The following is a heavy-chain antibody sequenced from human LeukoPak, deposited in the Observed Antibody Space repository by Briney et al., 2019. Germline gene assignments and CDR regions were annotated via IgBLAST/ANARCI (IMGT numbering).Heavy chain of an antibody. J-gene: IGHJ4*02. CDR3: AKVSRGWLPYYFDY. D-gene: IGHD6-19*01. CDR2: IWYDGSNK. V-gene: IGHV3-33*06. CDR1: GFTFSSYG. Sequence: GGSLRLSCAASGFTFSSYGMHWVRQAPGKGLEWVAVIWYDGSNKYYADSVKGRFTISRDNSKNTLYLQMNSLRAEDTAVYYCAKVSRGWLPYYFDYWGQGTLVTVSS.